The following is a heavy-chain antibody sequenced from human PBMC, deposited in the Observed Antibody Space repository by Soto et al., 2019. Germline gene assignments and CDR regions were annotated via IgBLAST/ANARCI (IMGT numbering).Heavy chain of an antibody. D-gene: IGHD1-26*01. J-gene: IGHJ6*02. V-gene: IGHV1-8*01. Sequence: GASVKVSCKASGHTFTTYDIHWVRQATGQGLEWMGWMSPHNGNTGFAQKFRGRVTIDRNTSISTAYMELSGLRPDDTALYRCARGDQWDILLRYFGMDVWGPGTTVTVS. CDR2: MSPHNGNT. CDR1: GHTFTTYD. CDR3: ARGDQWDILLRYFGMDV.